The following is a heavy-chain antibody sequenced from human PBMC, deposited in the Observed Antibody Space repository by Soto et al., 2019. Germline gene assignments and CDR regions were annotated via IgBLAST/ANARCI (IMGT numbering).Heavy chain of an antibody. D-gene: IGHD6-19*01. V-gene: IGHV3-33*01. CDR2: IWYDGSNK. CDR3: ARDHALAVAGTNPGQPDY. Sequence: GGSLISCAASGFTFSSYGMHWVRQAPGKGLEWVAVIWYDGSNKYYADSVKGRFTISRDNSKNTLYLQMNSLRAEDTAVYYCARDHALAVAGTNPGQPDYWGQGTLVTVSS. CDR1: GFTFSSYG. J-gene: IGHJ4*02.